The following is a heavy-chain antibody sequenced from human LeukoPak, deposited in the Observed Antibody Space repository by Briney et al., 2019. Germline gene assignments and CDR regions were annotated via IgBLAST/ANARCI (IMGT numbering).Heavy chain of an antibody. V-gene: IGHV3-33*01. Sequence: PGGSLRLSCAASGFSSSDFGMHWVRQAPGKGLEWVAVVWFDGTNRYYADSVKGRFTVSRDNSKNTLDLQMSSLRAEDTAIYYCARGQITGTTNWFDYWGQGTLVTVSS. J-gene: IGHJ4*02. CDR3: ARGQITGTTNWFDY. CDR1: GFSSSDFG. CDR2: VWFDGTNR. D-gene: IGHD1-7*01.